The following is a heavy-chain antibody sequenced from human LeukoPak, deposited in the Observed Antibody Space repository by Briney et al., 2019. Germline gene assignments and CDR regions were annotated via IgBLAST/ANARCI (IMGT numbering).Heavy chain of an antibody. Sequence: PGGSLRLSCAASGFTFSSYAMSWVRQAPGKGLEWVSAISGSGGSTYYADSVKGRFTISRDNSKNTLYLQMNSLRAEDTAVYYCAKRSRRLTVVRGVPREDVWGQGTLVTVSS. CDR1: GFTFSSYA. D-gene: IGHD3-10*01. CDR2: ISGSGGST. V-gene: IGHV3-23*01. J-gene: IGHJ6*02. CDR3: AKRSRRLTVVRGVPREDV.